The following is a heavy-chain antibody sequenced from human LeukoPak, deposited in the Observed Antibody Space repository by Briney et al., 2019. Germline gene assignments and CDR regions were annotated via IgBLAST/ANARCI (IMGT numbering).Heavy chain of an antibody. CDR2: IYTSGST. CDR1: GGSISSGSYY. D-gene: IGHD6-13*01. CDR3: ASLGAAGTAFDP. Sequence: KPSQTLSLTCTVSGGSISSGSYYWSWIRQPAGKGLEWIGRIYTSGSTNYNPSLKSRVTISVDTSKNQFSLKLSSVTAADTAVYYCASLGAAGTAFDPWGQGTLVTVSS. J-gene: IGHJ5*02. V-gene: IGHV4-61*02.